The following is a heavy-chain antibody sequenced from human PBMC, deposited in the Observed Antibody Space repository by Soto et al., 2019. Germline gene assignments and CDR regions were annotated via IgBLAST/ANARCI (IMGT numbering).Heavy chain of an antibody. D-gene: IGHD3-10*01. CDR1: GGTFSSYT. CDR3: AIRPSGRHRWFDP. J-gene: IGHJ5*02. Sequence: GASVKVSCKASGGTFSSYTISWVRQAPGQGLEWMGRIIPILGTANYAQKFQGRVTITADESTSTAYMELSSLRSEDTAVYYCAIRPSGRHRWFDPWGQGTLVTVSS. V-gene: IGHV1-69*08. CDR2: IIPILGTA.